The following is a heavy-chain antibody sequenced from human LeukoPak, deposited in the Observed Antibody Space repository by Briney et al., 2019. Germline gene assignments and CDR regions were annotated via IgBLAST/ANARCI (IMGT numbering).Heavy chain of an antibody. V-gene: IGHV3-48*01. J-gene: IGHJ3*02. CDR2: ISSSSSTI. CDR1: GFTFSSYS. CDR3: ARESYYDSSGTDAFDI. Sequence: GGSLRLSCAASGFTFSSYSMNWVRQAPGKGLEWVSYISSSSSTIYYADSVKGRFTISRDNAKNSLYLQMNSLRAEDTAVYYCARESYYDSSGTDAFDIWGQGTMVTVSS. D-gene: IGHD3-22*01.